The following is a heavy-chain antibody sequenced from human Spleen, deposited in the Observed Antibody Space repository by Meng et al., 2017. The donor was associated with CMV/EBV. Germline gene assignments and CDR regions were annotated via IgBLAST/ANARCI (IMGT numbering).Heavy chain of an antibody. CDR1: GLTFSSYG. V-gene: IGHV3-23*01. CDR3: AKYSAVGERLYYFDY. D-gene: IGHD2-21*01. Sequence: GGSLRLSCAASGLTFSSYGMSWVRQAPGKGLEWVSSIRATAGGTYYADSVKGRFTISRDNAKNTLYLQMNSLRFEDTAVYYCAKYSAVGERLYYFDYWGQGTLVTVSS. CDR2: IRATAGGT. J-gene: IGHJ4*02.